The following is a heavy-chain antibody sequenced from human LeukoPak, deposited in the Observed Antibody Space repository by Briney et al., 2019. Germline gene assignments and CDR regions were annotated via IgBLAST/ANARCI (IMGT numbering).Heavy chain of an antibody. V-gene: IGHV5-51*01. J-gene: IGHJ1*01. CDR2: IYPGDSDT. CDR3: ARLRNYYDSSGYYPSAEYFQH. CDR1: GYSFTSYW. Sequence: GESLKISCKGSGYSFTSYWIGWVRQMPGKGLEWMGIIYPGDSDTRYSPSFQGQVTISADKSISTAYLQWSSLKASDTAMYYCARLRNYYDSSGYYPSAEYFQHWGQGTLVIVSS. D-gene: IGHD3-22*01.